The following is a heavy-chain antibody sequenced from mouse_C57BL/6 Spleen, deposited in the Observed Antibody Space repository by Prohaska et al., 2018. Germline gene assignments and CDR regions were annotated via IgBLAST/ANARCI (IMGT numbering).Heavy chain of an antibody. CDR2: ISSGGSYT. Sequence: LEWVATISSGGSYTYYPDSVKGRFTISRDNAKNTLYLQMSSLKSEDTAMYYCARHYYGSSYGYFDVWGTGTTVTVSS. V-gene: IGHV5-6*01. J-gene: IGHJ1*03. D-gene: IGHD1-1*01. CDR3: ARHYYGSSYGYFDV.